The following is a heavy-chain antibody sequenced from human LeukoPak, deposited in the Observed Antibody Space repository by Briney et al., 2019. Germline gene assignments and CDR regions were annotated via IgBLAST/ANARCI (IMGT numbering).Heavy chain of an antibody. CDR2: IKQDGSEK. V-gene: IGHV3-7*01. J-gene: IGHJ4*02. CDR3: ARGVSSSSWWSYFDY. CDR1: GFTFSSYW. D-gene: IGHD6-6*01. Sequence: GGSLRLSCAASGFTFSSYWMSWVRQAPGKGLEWVANIKQDGSEKYYVDSVKGRFTTSRDNAKNSVYLQMNSLRAEDTAVYYCARGVSSSSWWSYFDYWGQGTLVTVSS.